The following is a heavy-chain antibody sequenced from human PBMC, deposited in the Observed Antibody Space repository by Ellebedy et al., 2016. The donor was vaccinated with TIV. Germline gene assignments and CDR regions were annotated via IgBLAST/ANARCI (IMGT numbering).Heavy chain of an antibody. D-gene: IGHD3-16*02. V-gene: IGHV4-34*01. CDR1: GDSFSGYY. CDR2: MHHSGST. Sequence: MPSETLSLTCAVYGDSFSGYYWSWIRQPPGKGLEWIGEMHHSGSTHYIPSLMGRVTMSVDTSKNQFSLKMNSLTAADTAVYYCARLRAYDYVWGSYRFFWFDPWGQGTLVTVSS. CDR3: ARLRAYDYVWGSYRFFWFDP. J-gene: IGHJ5*02.